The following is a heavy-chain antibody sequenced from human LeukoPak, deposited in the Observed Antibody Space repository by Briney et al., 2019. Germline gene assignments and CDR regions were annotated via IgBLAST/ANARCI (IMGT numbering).Heavy chain of an antibody. Sequence: SETLSLTCTVSSGSISSSSYYWAWIRQPPGKGLEWIGSIYYSGSTYYNPPLKSRVTISVDTSKNQFSLKLSSVTAADTAVYYCARHVDYVFNFDYWGQGTLVTVSS. CDR2: IYYSGST. J-gene: IGHJ4*02. D-gene: IGHD4-17*01. CDR3: ARHVDYVFNFDY. CDR1: SGSISSSSYY. V-gene: IGHV4-39*01.